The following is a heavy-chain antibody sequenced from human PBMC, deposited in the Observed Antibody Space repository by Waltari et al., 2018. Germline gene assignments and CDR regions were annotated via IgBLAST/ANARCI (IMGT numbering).Heavy chain of an antibody. CDR3: AKHKGSSGGFFDY. Sequence: EVQLLESGGGLGQPGGSLRLYCAAAGFTFSSQAMGWVRQAPGKGLVWVSVISGSADITYYADSVKGRFTISRDNSKNTLYLQMNSLRAEDTAVYYCAKHKGSSGGFFDYWGQGTLVTVSS. CDR2: ISGSADIT. J-gene: IGHJ4*02. CDR1: GFTFSSQA. D-gene: IGHD6-6*01. V-gene: IGHV3-23*01.